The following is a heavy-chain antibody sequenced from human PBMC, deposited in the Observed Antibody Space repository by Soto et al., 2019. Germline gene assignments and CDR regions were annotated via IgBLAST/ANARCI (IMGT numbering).Heavy chain of an antibody. V-gene: IGHV4-39*01. CDR2: IYYSGST. Sequence: SGTPSLTRTVSGGSLSSSSYYWGWIRQPPGKGLEWIGSIYYSGSTYYNPSLKSRVTISVDTSKNQFSLKLSSVTAADTAVYYCARLDDYGDYLDYWGQGTLVTVSS. J-gene: IGHJ4*02. D-gene: IGHD4-17*01. CDR1: GGSLSSSSYY. CDR3: ARLDDYGDYLDY.